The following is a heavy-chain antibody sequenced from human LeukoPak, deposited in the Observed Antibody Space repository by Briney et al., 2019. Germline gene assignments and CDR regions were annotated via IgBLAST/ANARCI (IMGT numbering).Heavy chain of an antibody. CDR1: GYTFTSYG. V-gene: IGHV1-18*01. CDR3: ARVVSSSWYVGWFDP. Sequence: ASVKVSCKASGYTFTSYGISWVRQASGQGLEWMGWISAYNGNTNYAQKLQGRVTMTTDTSTSTAYMELRSLRSDDTAVYYCARVVSSSWYVGWFDPWGQGTLVTVSS. CDR2: ISAYNGNT. D-gene: IGHD6-13*01. J-gene: IGHJ5*02.